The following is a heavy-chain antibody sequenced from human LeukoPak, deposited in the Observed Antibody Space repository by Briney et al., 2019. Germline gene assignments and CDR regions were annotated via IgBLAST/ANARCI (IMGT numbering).Heavy chain of an antibody. D-gene: IGHD3-22*01. CDR2: IRSKAYGVTT. CDR1: GFTFSSYG. V-gene: IGHV3-49*04. Sequence: PGGSLRLXCAASGFTFSSYGMHWVRQAPGKGLEWVGFIRSKAYGVTTEYAASVKGRFTISRDDSKSIAYLQMNSLKTEDTAVYYCTRARTGRSGYYSDWGQGTLVTVSS. CDR3: TRARTGRSGYYSD. J-gene: IGHJ4*02.